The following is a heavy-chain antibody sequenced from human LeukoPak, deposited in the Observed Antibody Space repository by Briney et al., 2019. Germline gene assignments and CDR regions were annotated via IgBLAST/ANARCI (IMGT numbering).Heavy chain of an antibody. V-gene: IGHV3-7*01. J-gene: IGHJ4*02. CDR2: IRQDGSEK. Sequence: PGGSLRLSCAASGFTFSSHWMSWVLQAPGKGLEWVAHIRQDGSEKYYLDSVKGRFTISRDNAKNSLYLQMNSLRAEDTAVYYCTRDTPVVAAIGAHWGQGTLVTVSS. CDR3: TRDTPVVAAIGAH. D-gene: IGHD2-15*01. CDR1: GFTFSSHW.